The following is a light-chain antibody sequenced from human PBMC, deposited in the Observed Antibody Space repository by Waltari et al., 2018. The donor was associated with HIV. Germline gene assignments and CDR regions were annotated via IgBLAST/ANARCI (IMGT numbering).Light chain of an antibody. J-gene: IGLJ1*01. CDR1: NSNIGMNY. Sequence: QSVLTQPPSVSAAAGQKVSVSCSGSNSNIGMNYVSWYQHLPGTAPKLLFSDDNKRPSGIPDRFSAAKCGTSATLDISGLLTGDEADYYCGSWDSRRSVFVFGSGTKVTVL. V-gene: IGLV1-51*01. CDR3: GSWDSRRSVFV. CDR2: DDN.